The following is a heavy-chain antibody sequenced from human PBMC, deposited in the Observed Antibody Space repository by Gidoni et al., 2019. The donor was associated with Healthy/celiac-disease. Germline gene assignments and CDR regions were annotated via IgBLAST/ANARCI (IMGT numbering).Heavy chain of an antibody. Sequence: EVQLVASGGGLVQPGRSLRLSCAASGFTFDDYAMHWVRQAPGKGLEWVSGISWNSGSIGYADSVKGRFTISRDNAKNSLYLQMNSLRAEDTALYYCAKDPRDYYDSSGYSFDYWGQGTLVTVSS. CDR3: AKDPRDYYDSSGYSFDY. V-gene: IGHV3-9*01. D-gene: IGHD3-22*01. CDR2: ISWNSGSI. CDR1: GFTFDDYA. J-gene: IGHJ4*02.